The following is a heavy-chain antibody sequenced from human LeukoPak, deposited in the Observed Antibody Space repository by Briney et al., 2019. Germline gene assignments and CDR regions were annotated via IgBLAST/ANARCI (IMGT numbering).Heavy chain of an antibody. V-gene: IGHV1-2*06. CDR2: INPNSGGT. J-gene: IGHJ4*02. CDR1: GYTCTGYY. CDR3: ARHRLKYYHDSSGYPDY. D-gene: IGHD3-22*01. Sequence: GASVKVSCKASGYTCTGYYMHWVRQAPGQGLEWMGRINPNSGGTNYAQKFQGRVTMTRDTSISTAYMELSRLRSDDTAVYYCARHRLKYYHDSSGYPDYWGQGTLVTVSS.